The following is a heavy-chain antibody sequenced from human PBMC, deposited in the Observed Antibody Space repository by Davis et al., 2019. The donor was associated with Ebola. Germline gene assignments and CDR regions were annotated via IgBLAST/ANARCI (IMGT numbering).Heavy chain of an antibody. CDR3: VRDYNDGIGRFDH. V-gene: IGHV3-30*03. J-gene: IGHJ4*02. Sequence: GESLKISCTVSGLTFSRFGMHWVRPAPGKGLEWVTLISYDGRYENYAESVKGRFTISRDNPKSTLYLQMNSLRLEDTAMYYCVRDYNDGIGRFDHWGQGTLVTVSS. CDR1: GLTFSRFG. CDR2: ISYDGRYE. D-gene: IGHD3-16*01.